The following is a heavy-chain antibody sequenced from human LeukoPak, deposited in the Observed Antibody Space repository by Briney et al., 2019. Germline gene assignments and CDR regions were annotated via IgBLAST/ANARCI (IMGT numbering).Heavy chain of an antibody. D-gene: IGHD6-19*01. V-gene: IGHV4-4*02. Sequence: GSLRLSCAASGFSFSRAWMSWVRQPPGKGLEWIGEINHSGSTNYNPSLKSRVTISVDTSKNQFSLKLTSVTAADTAVYYCATAGWRLGVAGRGDYWGQGTLVTVSS. CDR2: INHSGST. J-gene: IGHJ4*02. CDR1: GFSFSRAW. CDR3: ATAGWRLGVAGRGDY.